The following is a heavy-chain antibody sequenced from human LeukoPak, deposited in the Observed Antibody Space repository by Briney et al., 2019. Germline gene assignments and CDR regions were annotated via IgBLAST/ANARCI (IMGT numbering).Heavy chain of an antibody. CDR2: IYYSGST. D-gene: IGHD2-15*01. J-gene: IGHJ6*03. CDR1: GGSISSSSYY. V-gene: IGHV4-61*05. Sequence: SETLSLTCTVSGGSISSSSYYWGWIRQPPGKGLEWIGYIYYSGSTNYNPSLKSRVTISVDTSKNQFSLKLSSVTAADTAVYYWARGYCSGGSCYSYYYYNYMDVWGKGTTVTVSS. CDR3: ARGYCSGGSCYSYYYYNYMDV.